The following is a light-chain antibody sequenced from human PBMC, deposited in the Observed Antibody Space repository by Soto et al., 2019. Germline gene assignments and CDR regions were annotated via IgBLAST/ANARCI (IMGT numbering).Light chain of an antibody. V-gene: IGKV3-20*01. CDR2: GTS. J-gene: IGKJ5*01. Sequence: PGESATLSCRASQSVNSNYLAWYQQKPGQAPSLLIYGTSSRATGIPDRFSGSGSGTDFTLTISRLEPEDFAVFYCQQYDNSITFGQGTRLEIE. CDR3: QQYDNSIT. CDR1: QSVNSNY.